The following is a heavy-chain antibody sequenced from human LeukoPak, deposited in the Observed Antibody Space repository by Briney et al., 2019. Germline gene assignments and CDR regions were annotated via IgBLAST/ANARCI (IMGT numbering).Heavy chain of an antibody. Sequence: PGGSLRLSCEASGFTFSGYWMSWVRQAPGRGLEGVADINEDGTTIYYVNSVKGRFTISRDNAKNSLSLQLNTLRAGDTAVYYCARWSYVSGTWFLDYWGQGTLVTVSS. J-gene: IGHJ4*02. CDR1: GFTFSGYW. CDR2: INEDGTTI. V-gene: IGHV3-7*05. D-gene: IGHD3-10*01. CDR3: ARWSYVSGTWFLDY.